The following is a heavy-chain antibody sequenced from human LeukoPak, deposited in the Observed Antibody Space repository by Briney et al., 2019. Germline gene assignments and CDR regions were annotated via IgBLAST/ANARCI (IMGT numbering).Heavy chain of an antibody. V-gene: IGHV3-7*01. J-gene: IGHJ4*01. Sequence: GGSLRLSCAVSGFTFSDYWMNWVRQAPGKGPEWVASIRQDGGETSYVDSVKGRFTISRDNTKNSLYLQMISLRAEDTAVYYCARDGTAPGLYFDLWGQGTLVTVSS. CDR2: IRQDGGET. D-gene: IGHD6-13*01. CDR3: ARDGTAPGLYFDL. CDR1: GFTFSDYW.